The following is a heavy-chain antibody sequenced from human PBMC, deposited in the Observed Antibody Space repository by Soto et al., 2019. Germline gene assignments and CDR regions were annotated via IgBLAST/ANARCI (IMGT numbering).Heavy chain of an antibody. CDR1: GYTFTSYY. Sequence: ASVKVSCKASGYTFTSYYIHWVRQAPGQGLEWMGVINPSAGTTSYAQKFQGRVTLTRDTSTTTLYMELSSLRSEDTAVYYCARLEAAGEMDYWGQGTLVTVSS. J-gene: IGHJ4*02. D-gene: IGHD6-13*01. V-gene: IGHV1-46*01. CDR3: ARLEAAGEMDY. CDR2: INPSAGTT.